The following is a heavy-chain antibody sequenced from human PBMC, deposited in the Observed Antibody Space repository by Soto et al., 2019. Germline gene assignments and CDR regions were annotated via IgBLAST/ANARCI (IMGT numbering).Heavy chain of an antibody. V-gene: IGHV3-33*01. CDR1: GFTFSDFG. CDR3: ARDRLITYGAKIAPDH. Sequence: LRLSCKASGFTFSDFGMHWVRQAPGKGLEWVSAIWYDGSYQYYADPVRGRFTTSRDNSNNTLFLQMNSLRVEDTAVYYCARDRLITYGAKIAPDHWGQGALVTVSS. J-gene: IGHJ5*02. CDR2: IWYDGSYQ. D-gene: IGHD3-16*01.